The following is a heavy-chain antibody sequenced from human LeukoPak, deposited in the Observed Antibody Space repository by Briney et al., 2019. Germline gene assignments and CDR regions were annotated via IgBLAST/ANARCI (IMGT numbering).Heavy chain of an antibody. V-gene: IGHV3-74*01. Sequence: GGSLRLSCTDSGFTFSSHWMHWVRQAPGKGLVWVSRIKYDASSTSYADSVKGRFTISRDNAKNTLYLQMNSLRAEDTAVYYCARGATYAYYQDYWGQGTLVTVSS. D-gene: IGHD1-26*01. CDR1: GFTFSSHW. J-gene: IGHJ4*02. CDR3: ARGATYAYYQDY. CDR2: IKYDASST.